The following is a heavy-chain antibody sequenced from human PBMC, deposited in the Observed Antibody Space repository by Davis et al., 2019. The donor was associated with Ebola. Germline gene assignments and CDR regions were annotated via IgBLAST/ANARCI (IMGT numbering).Heavy chain of an antibody. Sequence: SVKVSCKASGGTFSSYAISWVRQAPGQGLEWMGGIIPIFGTANYAQKFQGRVTITADKSTSTAYMELSSLRSEDTAVYYCARVAHYDILTGYTHWGQGTLVTVSS. D-gene: IGHD3-9*01. CDR2: IIPIFGTA. J-gene: IGHJ4*02. V-gene: IGHV1-69*06. CDR3: ARVAHYDILTGYTH. CDR1: GGTFSSYA.